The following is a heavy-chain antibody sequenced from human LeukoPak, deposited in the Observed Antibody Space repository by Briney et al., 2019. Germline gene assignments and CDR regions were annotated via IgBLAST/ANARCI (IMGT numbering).Heavy chain of an antibody. J-gene: IGHJ4*02. Sequence: PSETLSLTCTVSGGSISSSSYYWGWIRQPPGKGLEWIGSIYYSGSTYYNPSLKSRVTISVDTSKNQFSLKLSSVTAADTAVYYCAGPGAGGGVVPAATYYFDYWGQGTLVTVSS. CDR3: AGPGAGGGVVPAATYYFDY. D-gene: IGHD2-2*01. CDR1: GGSISSSSYY. CDR2: IYYSGST. V-gene: IGHV4-39*07.